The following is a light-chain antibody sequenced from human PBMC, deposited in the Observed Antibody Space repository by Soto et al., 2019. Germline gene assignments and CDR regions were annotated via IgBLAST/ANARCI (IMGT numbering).Light chain of an antibody. Sequence: QSALAQPRSVSGSPGQSVTVSCTGTSSDIGDYHYVSWYQQHPGKAPKLMIFDVTQRPSGVPDRFSGSKSGNTASPTISGLQAEDDADYYCCSYAGGYTFVFGTGTKVTVL. CDR3: CSYAGGYTFV. J-gene: IGLJ1*01. CDR1: SSDIGDYHY. CDR2: DVT. V-gene: IGLV2-11*01.